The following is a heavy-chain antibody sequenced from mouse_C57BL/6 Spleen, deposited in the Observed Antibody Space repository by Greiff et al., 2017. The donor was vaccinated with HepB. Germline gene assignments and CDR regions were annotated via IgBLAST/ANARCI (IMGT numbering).Heavy chain of an antibody. CDR3: ARTGTGGAWFAY. D-gene: IGHD4-1*01. Sequence: VQLQQPGAELVMPGASVKLSCKASGYTFTSYWMHWVKQRPGQGLEWIGEIDPSDSYTNYNQKFKGKSTLTVDKSSSTAYMQLSSLTSEDSAVYYCARTGTGGAWFAYWGQGTLVTVSA. J-gene: IGHJ3*01. V-gene: IGHV1-69*01. CDR2: IDPSDSYT. CDR1: GYTFTSYW.